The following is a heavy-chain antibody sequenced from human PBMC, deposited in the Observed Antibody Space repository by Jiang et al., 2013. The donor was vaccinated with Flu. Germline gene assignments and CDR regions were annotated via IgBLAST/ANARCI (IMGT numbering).Heavy chain of an antibody. J-gene: IGHJ2*01. CDR3: ARGGITTDWYFDF. D-gene: IGHD3-16*01. Sequence: GRVTMTTDTSTSTAYMELRSLRSDDTAVYYCARGGITTDWYFDFWGRGTLVTVSS. V-gene: IGHV1-18*01.